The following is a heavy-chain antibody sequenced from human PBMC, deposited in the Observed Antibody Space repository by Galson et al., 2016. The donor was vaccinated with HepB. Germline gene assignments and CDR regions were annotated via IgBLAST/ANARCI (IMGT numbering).Heavy chain of an antibody. CDR1: SGSISSSSYY. D-gene: IGHD4-11*01. V-gene: IGHV4-39*07. CDR3: ARGIDESNYNSHYDYYYGMNV. CDR2: IFYSGTS. Sequence: ETLSLTCIVSSGSISSSSYYWDWIRQPPGKGLEWIGSIFYSGTSYYNPSLKSRVTMSVDTSKNPFSLKLSSVTAADAAVYYCARGIDESNYNSHYDYYYGMNVWGPGSPGHRLL. J-gene: IGHJ6*02.